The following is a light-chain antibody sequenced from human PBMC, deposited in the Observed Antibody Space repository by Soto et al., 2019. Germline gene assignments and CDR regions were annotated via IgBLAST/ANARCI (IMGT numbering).Light chain of an antibody. V-gene: IGKV3-20*01. J-gene: IGKJ5*01. CDR2: VAS. CDR3: QIYGSSPLIT. Sequence: EIVLTQSPGTLSLSPGERATLSCRASKSVTSNYLAWYQQKPGQAPRLLIYVASSRAAGIPDRFSGSGSGTDFSLTISRLELEDFAVYYCQIYGSSPLITFGQGTRLEIK. CDR1: KSVTSNY.